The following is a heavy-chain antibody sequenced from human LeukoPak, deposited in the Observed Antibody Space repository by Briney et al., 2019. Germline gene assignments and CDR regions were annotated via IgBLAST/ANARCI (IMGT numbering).Heavy chain of an antibody. CDR2: ISWTSGSI. V-gene: IGHV3-9*01. CDR1: GFTFEDYA. D-gene: IGHD3-9*01. Sequence: GGSLRLSCAASGFTFEDYAKHWVRQAPGKGLEGVSGISWTSGSIGYADSVKGRFTISRDNARNSLYLQMNSLRAEDTALYYCACYDILTGHSRWGQGTLVTVSS. CDR3: ACYDILTGHSR. J-gene: IGHJ4*02.